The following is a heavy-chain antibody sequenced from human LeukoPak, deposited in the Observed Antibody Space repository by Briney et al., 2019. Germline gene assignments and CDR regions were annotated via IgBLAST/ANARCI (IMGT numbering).Heavy chain of an antibody. CDR3: ARRITMVRGVILQNAFDI. CDR1: GGSISSSSYY. J-gene: IGHJ3*02. V-gene: IGHV4-61*05. D-gene: IGHD3-10*01. CDR2: IYYSGST. Sequence: SETLSLTCTVSGGSISSSSYYWGWIRQPPGKGLEWIGYIYYSGSTNYNPSLKSRVTISVDTSKNQFSLKLSSVTAADTAVYYCARRITMVRGVILQNAFDIWGQGTMVTVSS.